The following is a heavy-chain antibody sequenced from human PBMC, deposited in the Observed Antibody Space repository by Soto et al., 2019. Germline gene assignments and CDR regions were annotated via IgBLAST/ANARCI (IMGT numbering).Heavy chain of an antibody. D-gene: IGHD1-26*01. Sequence: EVQLVESGGGLVQPGGSLRLSCAASGFTVSIYWMHWVRQAPVKGPVWVSRIDNAGSSARYADSVKGRFTISRDNAKNSVHLQMSSLRAEDTAVYYCTRVGGSVSGMDVWGKGTTVTVSS. CDR1: GFTVSIYW. J-gene: IGHJ6*04. CDR2: IDNAGSSA. V-gene: IGHV3-74*01. CDR3: TRVGGSVSGMDV.